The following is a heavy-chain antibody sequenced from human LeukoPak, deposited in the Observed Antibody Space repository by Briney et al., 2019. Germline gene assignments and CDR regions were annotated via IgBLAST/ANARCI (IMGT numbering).Heavy chain of an antibody. V-gene: IGHV4-39*01. D-gene: IGHD6-19*01. CDR3: ARQVAVAGSFDY. CDR2: IYYSGST. J-gene: IGHJ4*02. Sequence: SETLSLTCTVSGGSISRSSYYWGWIRQPPGKGLEWIGSIYYSGSTYYNPSLKSRVTISVDTSKNQFSLKLSSVTAADTAVYYCARQVAVAGSFDYWGQGTLVTVSS. CDR1: GGSISRSSYY.